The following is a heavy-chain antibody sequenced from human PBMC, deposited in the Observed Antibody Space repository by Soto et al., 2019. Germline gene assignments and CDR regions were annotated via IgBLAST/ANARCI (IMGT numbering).Heavy chain of an antibody. CDR1: GYTCTSWG. J-gene: IGHJ5*02. CDR2: ISAYNGNT. D-gene: IGHD6-13*01. V-gene: IGHV1-18*01. Sequence: VASVKVSCRGSGYTCTSWGISWVRQAPGQGLEWMRWISAYNGNTNYAQKLQGRVTMTTDTSTSTAYMELRSLRSDDTAVYYCARAVLPPDIAAAGYNWFDPWGQGTLVPVSS. CDR3: ARAVLPPDIAAAGYNWFDP.